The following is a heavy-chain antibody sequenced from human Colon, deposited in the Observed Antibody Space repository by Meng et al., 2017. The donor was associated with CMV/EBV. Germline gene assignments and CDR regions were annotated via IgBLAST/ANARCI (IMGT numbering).Heavy chain of an antibody. CDR2: IDCGNGNT. V-gene: IGHV1-3*01. CDR3: AREPPLGGYFDY. CDR1: GYTFTSHA. D-gene: IGHD2-15*01. J-gene: IGHJ4*02. Sequence: CKASGYTFTSHAINWVRQAPGQRLEWMGWIDCGNGNTKYSQKFQDRVTITRDTSANTVYMELSSLKSEDTAVYYCAREPPLGGYFDYWGQGTLVTVSS.